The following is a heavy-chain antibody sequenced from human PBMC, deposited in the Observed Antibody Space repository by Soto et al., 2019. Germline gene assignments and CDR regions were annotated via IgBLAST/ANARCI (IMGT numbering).Heavy chain of an antibody. CDR2: TYYRSRWHY. D-gene: IGHD6-13*01. Sequence: QVQLQQSGPGLVQPSQTLSLTCAISGDSVSSNSVVWNWIRQSPSRCLEWLGRTYYRSRWHYEYAEYVKIRIIINPATYKNHLSLQLNAVTPEDTCVYYCARLVGNSWIDYWGQGTLVSVYS. CDR1: GDSVSSNSVV. J-gene: IGHJ4*02. V-gene: IGHV6-1*01. CDR3: ARLVGNSWIDY.